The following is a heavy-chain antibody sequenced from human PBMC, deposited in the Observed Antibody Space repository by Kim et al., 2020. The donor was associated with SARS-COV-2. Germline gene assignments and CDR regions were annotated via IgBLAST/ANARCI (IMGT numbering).Heavy chain of an antibody. Sequence: ASVKVSCKASGYTFTSYGISWVRQAPGQGLEWMGWISAYNGNSNYAQKLQGRVTMTTDTSTSTAYMELRSLRSDDTAVYYCARGGYYGSGSPPGGDYWGQGTLVTVSS. CDR2: ISAYNGNS. V-gene: IGHV1-18*01. D-gene: IGHD3-10*01. CDR3: ARGGYYGSGSPPGGDY. CDR1: GYTFTSYG. J-gene: IGHJ4*02.